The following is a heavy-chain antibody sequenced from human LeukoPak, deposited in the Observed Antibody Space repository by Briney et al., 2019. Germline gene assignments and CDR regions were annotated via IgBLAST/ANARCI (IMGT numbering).Heavy chain of an antibody. CDR2: ISGSNGNT. CDR3: ARSGRGTYYYFDL. J-gene: IGHJ4*02. CDR1: GYTFISDG. D-gene: IGHD1-26*01. Sequence: ASVKVSCKASGYTFISDGISWVRQAPGQGLEWMGWISGSNGNTNYAQKFQGRVSMTADASTGTAYLELRSLRSDDTAVYYCARSGRGTYYYFDLWGQGTLVTVSS. V-gene: IGHV1-18*01.